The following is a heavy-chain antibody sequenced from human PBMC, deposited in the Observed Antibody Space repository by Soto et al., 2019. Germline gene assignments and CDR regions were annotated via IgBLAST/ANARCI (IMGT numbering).Heavy chain of an antibody. V-gene: IGHV3-23*01. CDR3: AKTRQAPVGTHFFDL. J-gene: IGHJ4*02. CDR1: GFTFSSFA. CDR2: VSADGVSS. Sequence: ESVGGLVQPGGSLRLSCEGSGFTFSSFAMGWVRQAPGKGLEWLSSVSADGVSSFSADSVRGRFRVSRDNSKNTLFLQMRFLRVEDTAVYYCAKTRQAPVGTHFFDLWGQGTQVTVSS.